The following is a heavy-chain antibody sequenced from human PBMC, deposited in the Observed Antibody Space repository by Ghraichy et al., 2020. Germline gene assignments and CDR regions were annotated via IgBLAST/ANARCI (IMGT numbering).Heavy chain of an antibody. J-gene: IGHJ6*03. D-gene: IGHD5-24*01. V-gene: IGHV3-30*18. CDR1: GFTFSNYG. Sequence: GGSLRLSCAASGFTFSNYGMHWVRQAPGKGLEWVALISYDGTNKYYAESVKGRFTISRDNSKNTLHLQMNSLRAEDTAVYYCAKDERWLQLGYMDVWGKGTTVTVSS. CDR2: ISYDGTNK. CDR3: AKDERWLQLGYMDV.